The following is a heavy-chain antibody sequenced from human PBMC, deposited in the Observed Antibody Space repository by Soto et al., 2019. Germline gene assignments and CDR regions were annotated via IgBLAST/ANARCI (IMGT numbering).Heavy chain of an antibody. V-gene: IGHV3-33*01. CDR3: ARVPGYSSGWYWYFDL. J-gene: IGHJ2*01. CDR2: IWYDGSNK. D-gene: IGHD6-19*01. CDR1: GFTFSSYG. Sequence: QVQLVESGGGVVQPGRSLRLSCAASGFTFSSYGMHWVRQAPGKGLEWVAVIWYDGSNKYYADSVKGRFTISIDNSKNTVHLQMNSLRAEDTAVYYCARVPGYSSGWYWYFDLWGRGTLVTVSS.